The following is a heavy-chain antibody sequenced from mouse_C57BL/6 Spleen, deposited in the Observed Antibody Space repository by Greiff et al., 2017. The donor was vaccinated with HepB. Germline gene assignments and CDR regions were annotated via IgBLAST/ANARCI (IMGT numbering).Heavy chain of an antibody. J-gene: IGHJ1*03. D-gene: IGHD1-1*01. CDR3: ARSGSSPYWYFDV. CDR1: GYSITSGYY. V-gene: IGHV3-6*01. CDR2: ISYDGSN. Sequence: EVQLVESGPGLVKPSQSLSLTCSVTGYSITSGYYWNWIRQFPGNKLEWMGYISYDGSNNYNPSLKNRISITRDTSKNQFSLKLNSVTTEDTATYYCARSGSSPYWYFDVWGTGTTVTVSS.